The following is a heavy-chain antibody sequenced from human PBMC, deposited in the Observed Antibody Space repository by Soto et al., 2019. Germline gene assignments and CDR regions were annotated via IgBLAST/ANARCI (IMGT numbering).Heavy chain of an antibody. V-gene: IGHV3-23*01. Sequence: EVQLLESGGGLVQPGGSLRLSCAASGFTVSSDALSWVCQAPGKGLEWVSTISGSGGSTYYADSVKGRFTISRDNAKNTLYLQMNSLRAEDTAVYYCATNTPGGSGLVDAFEIWVQGKMVTVSS. D-gene: IGHD2-8*02. CDR1: GFTVSSDA. CDR2: ISGSGGST. CDR3: ATNTPGGSGLVDAFEI. J-gene: IGHJ3*02.